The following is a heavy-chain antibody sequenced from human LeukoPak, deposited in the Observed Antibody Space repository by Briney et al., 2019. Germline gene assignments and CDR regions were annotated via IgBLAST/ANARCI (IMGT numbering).Heavy chain of an antibody. V-gene: IGHV3-64D*09. CDR1: GFTFTSFA. CDR3: VKGYSSNYNSSLDP. J-gene: IGHJ5*02. CDR2: ISSNGGTT. Sequence: PGGSLRLSCSASGFTFTSFAMHWVRQAPGKGLECVSSISSNGGTTYYADSVEGRFSISRDNSKNTLYLQMSSLRPEDTAVYFCVKGYSSNYNSSLDPWGQGTLVTVSS. D-gene: IGHD2-2*01.